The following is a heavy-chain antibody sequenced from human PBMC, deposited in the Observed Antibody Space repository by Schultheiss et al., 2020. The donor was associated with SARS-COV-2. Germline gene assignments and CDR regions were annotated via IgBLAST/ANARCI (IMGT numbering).Heavy chain of an antibody. CDR3: AKRGLDSSGWGSLANFDY. V-gene: IGHV3-30*02. D-gene: IGHD6-19*01. J-gene: IGHJ4*02. CDR1: GFTFSSYG. CDR2: IRYDGSNK. Sequence: GESLKISCAASGFTFSSYGMHWVRQAPGKGLEWVAFIRYDGSNKYYADSVKGRFTISRDNSKNTLYLQMNSLRAEDTAVYYCAKRGLDSSGWGSLANFDYWGQGTLVTVSS.